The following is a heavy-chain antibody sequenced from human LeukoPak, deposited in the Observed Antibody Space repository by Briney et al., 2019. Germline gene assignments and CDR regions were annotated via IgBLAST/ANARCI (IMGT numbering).Heavy chain of an antibody. D-gene: IGHD2-15*01. V-gene: IGHV3-23*01. CDR3: AKDPALRVAVVVVAAKREGY. CDR1: GFTFSSYA. Sequence: PGGSLRLSCAASGFTFSSYAMSWVRQAPGKGLEWVSAISGSGGSTYYADSVKGRFTISRDNSKNTLYLRTNSLRAEDTAVYYCAKDPALRVAVVVVAAKREGYWGQGTLVTVSS. J-gene: IGHJ4*02. CDR2: ISGSGGST.